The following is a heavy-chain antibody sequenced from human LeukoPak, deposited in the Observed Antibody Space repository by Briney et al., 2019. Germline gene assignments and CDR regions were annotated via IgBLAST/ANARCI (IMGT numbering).Heavy chain of an antibody. CDR3: ARERDNYGDFDY. CDR1: GYSISSGYY. D-gene: IGHD4-17*01. V-gene: IGHV4-38-2*02. Sequence: PSETLSLTCTVSGYSISSGYYWGWIRQPPGKGLEWIGSIYHSGSTYYNPSLKSRVTISVDTSKNQFSLKLSSVTAADTAVYYCARERDNYGDFDYWGQGTLVTVSS. CDR2: IYHSGST. J-gene: IGHJ4*02.